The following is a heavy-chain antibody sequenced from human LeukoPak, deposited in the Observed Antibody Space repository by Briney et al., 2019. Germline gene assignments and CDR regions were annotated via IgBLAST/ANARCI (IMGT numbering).Heavy chain of an antibody. CDR1: GYTFTGYY. D-gene: IGHD2-15*01. J-gene: IGHJ5*02. V-gene: IGHV1-2*02. Sequence: GASVKVSCKASGYTFTGYYMHWVRQAPGQGLEWMGWINPNSGGTNYAQKFRGRVTMTRDTSISTAYMELSRLRSDDTAVYYCARPGYCSGGSCYRNWFDPWGQGTLVTVSS. CDR3: ARPGYCSGGSCYRNWFDP. CDR2: INPNSGGT.